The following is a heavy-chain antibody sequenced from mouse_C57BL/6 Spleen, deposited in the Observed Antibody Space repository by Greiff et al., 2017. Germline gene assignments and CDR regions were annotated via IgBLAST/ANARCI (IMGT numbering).Heavy chain of an antibody. CDR2: INPNNGGT. Sequence: VQLQQSGPELVKPGASVQISCKASGYTFTDYYMNWVKQSHGKSLEWIGDINPNNGGTSYNQKFKGKATLTVDKSSSTAYMELRSLTSEDSAVYYCASYYYGSSLLDYWGQGTTLTVSS. CDR1: GYTFTDYY. J-gene: IGHJ2*01. CDR3: ASYYYGSSLLDY. V-gene: IGHV1-26*01. D-gene: IGHD1-1*01.